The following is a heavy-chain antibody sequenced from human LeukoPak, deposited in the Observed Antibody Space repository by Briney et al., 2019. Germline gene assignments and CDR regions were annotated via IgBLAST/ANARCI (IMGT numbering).Heavy chain of an antibody. CDR1: GYTFSTYA. V-gene: IGHV3-66*01. Sequence: GGSLRLSCAASGYTFSTYAMTWVRQAPGKGLEWVSVIYSGGSTYYADSVKGRFTISRDNSKNTLYLQMNSLRAGDTAVYYCARDAAAAAPLDYWGQGTLVTVSS. CDR2: IYSGGST. J-gene: IGHJ4*02. D-gene: IGHD6-13*01. CDR3: ARDAAAAAPLDY.